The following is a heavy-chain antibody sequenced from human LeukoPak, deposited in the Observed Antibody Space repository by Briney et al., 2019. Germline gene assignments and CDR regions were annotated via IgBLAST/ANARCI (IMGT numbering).Heavy chain of an antibody. D-gene: IGHD5-18*01. V-gene: IGHV4-31*03. J-gene: IGHJ5*02. CDR3: ARDAGRGYSYGQFDP. CDR2: IYYSGST. CDR1: GGSISSGGYY. Sequence: SETLSLTCTVSGGSISSGGYYWSWIRQHPGKGLEWIGYIYYSGSTYYNPSLKSRVTISVDTSKDQFSLKLSSVTAADTATYYCARDAGRGYSYGQFDPWGQGTLVTVSS.